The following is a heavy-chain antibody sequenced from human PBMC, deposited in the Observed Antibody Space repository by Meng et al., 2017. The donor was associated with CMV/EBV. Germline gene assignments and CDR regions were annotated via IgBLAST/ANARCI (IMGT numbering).Heavy chain of an antibody. CDR2: IYYSGST. Sequence: SETLSLTCTVSGGSISSYYWSWIRQPPGKGLEWIGYIYYSGSTNYNPSLKSRVTISVDTSKNQFSLKLSSVTAADTAVYYCAREQYYYDSSDYYYLGGKDYWGQGTLVTVSS. V-gene: IGHV4-59*01. CDR3: AREQYYYDSSDYYYLGGKDY. D-gene: IGHD3-22*01. J-gene: IGHJ4*02. CDR1: GGSISSYY.